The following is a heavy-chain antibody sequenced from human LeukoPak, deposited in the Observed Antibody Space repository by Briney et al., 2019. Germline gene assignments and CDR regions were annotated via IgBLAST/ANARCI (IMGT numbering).Heavy chain of an antibody. Sequence: GGSLRLSCAASGFTFSDYYMSWIRQAPGKGLEWVSYISSSGSTIYYADSVKGRFTLPRDNAKNSLYLHMNRLRAEGTAVYYCSIYSTIKYYYDSSGPRWFDPWGQGTLVTVSS. CDR2: ISSSGSTI. V-gene: IGHV3-11*01. CDR1: GFTFSDYY. CDR3: SIYSTIKYYYDSSGPRWFDP. J-gene: IGHJ5*02. D-gene: IGHD3-22*01.